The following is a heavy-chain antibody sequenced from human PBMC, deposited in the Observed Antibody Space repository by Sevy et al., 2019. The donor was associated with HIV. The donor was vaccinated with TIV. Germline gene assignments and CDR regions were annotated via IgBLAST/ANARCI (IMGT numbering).Heavy chain of an antibody. V-gene: IGHV2-5*01. J-gene: IGHJ4*02. Sequence: SGPTLVNPTQTLTLTCTFSGFSLSTSGVGVGWIRQPPGKALEWLALIYWNDDKRYSPSLKSRLTITKDTSKNQAVLTMTNMDPVDTATYYCAHSKIAVAAISYFDYWGQGTLVTVSS. D-gene: IGHD6-19*01. CDR2: IYWNDDK. CDR1: GFSLSTSGVG. CDR3: AHSKIAVAAISYFDY.